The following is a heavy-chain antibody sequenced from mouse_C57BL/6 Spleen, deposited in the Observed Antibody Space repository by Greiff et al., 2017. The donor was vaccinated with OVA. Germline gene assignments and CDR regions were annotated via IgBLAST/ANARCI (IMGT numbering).Heavy chain of an antibody. CDR3: ARLGLRREGGYFDY. V-gene: IGHV1-64*01. J-gene: IGHJ2*01. CDR2: IHPNSGST. D-gene: IGHD2-4*01. Sequence: QVQLQQSGAELVKPGASVKLSCKASGYTFTSYWMHWVKQRPGQGLEWIGMIHPNSGSTNYNEKFKSKATLTVDKSSSTAYMQLSSLTSEDSAVYYCARLGLRREGGYFDYWGQGTTLTVSS. CDR1: GYTFTSYW.